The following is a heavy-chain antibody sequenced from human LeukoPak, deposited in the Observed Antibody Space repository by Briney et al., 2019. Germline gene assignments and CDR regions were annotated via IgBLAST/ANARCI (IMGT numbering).Heavy chain of an antibody. CDR1: GFIFSSYA. D-gene: IGHD6-13*01. Sequence: SGGSLRLSCAASGFIFSSYAMSWVRQAPGKGLEWVSGISDSGGSTYYADSVKGRFTISRDNSKNTLFLQMNSLRAEDTAVYYCAKDLGVDSSSWYGSDFWGQGTLVTVSS. J-gene: IGHJ4*02. CDR3: AKDLGVDSSSWYGSDF. CDR2: ISDSGGST. V-gene: IGHV3-23*01.